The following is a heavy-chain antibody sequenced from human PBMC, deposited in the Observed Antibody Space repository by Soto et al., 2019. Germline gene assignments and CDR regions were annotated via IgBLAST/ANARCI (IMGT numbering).Heavy chain of an antibody. CDR1: TYSMTNSDYY. CDR2: IFHTGRT. Sequence: SETMSFTCRVWTYSMTNSDYYLCCLRQKKGKRLEWIGHIFHTGRTHFNPSLRGRSSISVDTLNYQFSLHLNSVIAPATAASLCAGGVEVSLDYYGSCGQGTPVTVSS. CDR3: AGGVEVSLDYYGS. D-gene: IGHD2-2*01. J-gene: IGHJ4*02. V-gene: IGHV4-31*03.